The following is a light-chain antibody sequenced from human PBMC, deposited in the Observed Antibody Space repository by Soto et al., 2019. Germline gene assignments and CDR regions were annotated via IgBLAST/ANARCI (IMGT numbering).Light chain of an antibody. J-gene: IGLJ3*02. Sequence: SYELTQPPSVSVSPGQPASITCSGDKLGDKYTFWYQQKPGQSPVLVIYQDYKRPSGIPERFSGSNSGNTATLTISGTQALDEADYYRQALDSNTVVFGGGTKVTVL. V-gene: IGLV3-1*01. CDR3: QALDSNTVV. CDR1: KLGDKY. CDR2: QDY.